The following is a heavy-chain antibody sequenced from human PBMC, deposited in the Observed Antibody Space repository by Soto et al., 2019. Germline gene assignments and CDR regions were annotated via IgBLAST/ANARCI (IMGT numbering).Heavy chain of an antibody. CDR2: IYYSGGT. D-gene: IGHD3-3*01. CDR1: GGSISSSSYY. V-gene: IGHV4-39*01. Sequence: PSETLSLTCTVSGGSISSSSYYWGWIRQPPGKGLEWIGSIYYSGGTYYNPSLKSRVTISVDTSKNQFSLKLSSVTAADTAVYYCAGHGNYDFWSGPNWFDPWGQGTLVTVSS. J-gene: IGHJ5*02. CDR3: AGHGNYDFWSGPNWFDP.